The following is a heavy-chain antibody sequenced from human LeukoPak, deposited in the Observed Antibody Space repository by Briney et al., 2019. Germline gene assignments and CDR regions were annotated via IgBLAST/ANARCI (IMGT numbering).Heavy chain of an antibody. CDR1: GGSISSGGYY. Sequence: PSETLSLTCTVSGGSISSGGYYWSWIRQHPGKGLEWIGYIYYSGSTYCNLSLRSRLTISVDTSKNQFSLKLSSVTAADTAVYYCARGQLSWFDPWGQGTLVTVSS. V-gene: IGHV4-31*03. J-gene: IGHJ5*02. D-gene: IGHD1-1*01. CDR2: IYYSGST. CDR3: ARGQLSWFDP.